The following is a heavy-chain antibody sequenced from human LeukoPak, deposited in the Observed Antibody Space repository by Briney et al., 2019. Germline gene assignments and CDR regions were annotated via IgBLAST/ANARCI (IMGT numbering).Heavy chain of an antibody. CDR3: ASDSWGYSYAGSN. Sequence: GGSLRLSCAASGFTFDDYGMGWVRQAPGKGLEWVSGINWNGGSTGYADSVKGRFTISRDNAKNSLYLQMNSLRAEDTALYYCASDSWGYSYAGSNWGQGTLVTVSS. V-gene: IGHV3-20*04. CDR2: INWNGGST. CDR1: GFTFDDYG. J-gene: IGHJ4*02. D-gene: IGHD5-18*01.